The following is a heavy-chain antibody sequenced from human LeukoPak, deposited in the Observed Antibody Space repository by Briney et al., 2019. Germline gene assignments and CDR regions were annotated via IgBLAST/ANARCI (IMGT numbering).Heavy chain of an antibody. CDR3: ARTPLY. Sequence: PSETLSLTCTVSGGSISSYYWSWIRQPPGKGLEWIGYIYYSGSTNYNPSLKSRVTISVDTSKNQFSLKLSSMTAADTAVYYCARTPLYWGQGTLVTVSS. J-gene: IGHJ4*02. CDR2: IYYSGST. CDR1: GGSISSYY. V-gene: IGHV4-59*01.